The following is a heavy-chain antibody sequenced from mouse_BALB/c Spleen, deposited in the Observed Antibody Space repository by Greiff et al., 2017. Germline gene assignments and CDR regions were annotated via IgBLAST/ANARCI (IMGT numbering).Heavy chain of an antibody. CDR2: ILPGSGST. Sequence: QVQLQQSGAELMKPGASVKISCKATGYTFSSYWIEWVKQRPGHGLEWIGEILPGSGSTNYNEKFKGKATFTADTSSNTAYMQLSSLTSEDSAVYYCASLLRLRAMDYWGQGTSVTVSS. D-gene: IGHD1-2*01. CDR1: GYTFSSYW. V-gene: IGHV1-9*01. CDR3: ASLLRLRAMDY. J-gene: IGHJ4*01.